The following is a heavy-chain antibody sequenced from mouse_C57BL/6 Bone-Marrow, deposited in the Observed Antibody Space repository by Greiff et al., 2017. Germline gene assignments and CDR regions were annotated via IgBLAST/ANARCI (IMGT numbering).Heavy chain of an antibody. CDR1: GYTFTEYT. V-gene: IGHV1-62-2*01. D-gene: IGHD2-3*01. Sequence: VKLVESGAELVKPGASVKLSCKASGYTFTEYTIHWVKQRSGQGLEWIGWFYPGSGSIKYSEKFKDKATLTADKSSSTVYMELSRLTSEDSAVYFCARHEERGYDYWYFDVWGTGTTVTVSS. CDR3: ARHEERGYDYWYFDV. CDR2: FYPGSGSI. J-gene: IGHJ1*03.